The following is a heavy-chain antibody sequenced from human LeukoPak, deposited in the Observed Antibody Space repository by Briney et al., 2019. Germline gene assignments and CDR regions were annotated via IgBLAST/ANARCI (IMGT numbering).Heavy chain of an antibody. J-gene: IGHJ4*02. CDR2: ISYDGSNK. Sequence: PGGSLRLSCAASGFTFSSYAMHWVRQAPGKGLEWVAVISYDGSNKYYADSVKGRFTISKDNSKNTLYLQMNSLRAEDTAVYYCAAVKGRYCSSTSCYVRDYWGQGTLVTVSS. CDR1: GFTFSSYA. D-gene: IGHD2-2*01. CDR3: AAVKGRYCSSTSCYVRDY. V-gene: IGHV3-30-3*01.